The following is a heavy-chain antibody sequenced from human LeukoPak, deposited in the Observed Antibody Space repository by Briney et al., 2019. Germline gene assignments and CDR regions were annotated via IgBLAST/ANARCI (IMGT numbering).Heavy chain of an antibody. D-gene: IGHD3-22*01. J-gene: IGHJ4*02. V-gene: IGHV3-21*01. Sequence: SGESLRLSCAASGFTFSSYSMNWVRQAPGKGLEWVSSISSSSSYIYYADSVKGRFTISRDNAKNSLYLQMNSLRAEDTAVYYCARVESYYYDSSGVLWGQGTLVTVSS. CDR3: ARVESYYYDSSGVL. CDR2: ISSSSSYI. CDR1: GFTFSSYS.